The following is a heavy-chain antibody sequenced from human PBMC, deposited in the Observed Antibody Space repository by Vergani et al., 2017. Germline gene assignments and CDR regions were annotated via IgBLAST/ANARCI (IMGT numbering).Heavy chain of an antibody. Sequence: QVQLQESGPGLVKPSETLSLTRTVSGGSISSYHWSWIRQPPGTGLEWIGYIYYSGRNDYNPSLKCRVTRSVDTSKHQFSLKLSSVTAADTAVQYCAGDGGWEAFDIWGQETMVTVSS. CDR2: IYYSGRN. V-gene: IGHV4-59*01. CDR1: GGSISSYH. CDR3: AGDGGWEAFDI. D-gene: IGHD1-26*01. J-gene: IGHJ3*02.